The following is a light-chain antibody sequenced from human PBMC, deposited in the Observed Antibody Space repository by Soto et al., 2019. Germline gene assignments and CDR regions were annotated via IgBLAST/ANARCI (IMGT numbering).Light chain of an antibody. J-gene: IGKJ2*01. CDR3: LQDFTYPYT. Sequence: AIQMTHPPSSFSASVGARAPTPCRPGKGLGKDLGWYQQKPGKAPKLLIYVASSLQSGVPSRFSGSGSGTDFTLTISGLQPEDFATYYCLQDFTYPYTFGQGTKLEIK. CDR1: KGLGKD. CDR2: VAS. V-gene: IGKV1-6*01.